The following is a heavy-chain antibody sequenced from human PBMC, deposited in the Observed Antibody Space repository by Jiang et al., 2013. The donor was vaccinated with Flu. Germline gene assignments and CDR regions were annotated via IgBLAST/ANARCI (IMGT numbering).Heavy chain of an antibody. Sequence: GAEVKKPGASVKVSCKVSGYTLTELSMHWVRQAPGKGLEWMGGFDPEDGETIYAQKFQGRVTMTEDTSTDTACMELSSLRSEDTAVYYCATTHKDIVVVPAAMGLDYWGQGTLVTVSS. CDR3: ATTHKDIVVVPAAMGLDY. D-gene: IGHD2-2*01. CDR2: FDPEDGET. V-gene: IGHV1-24*01. J-gene: IGHJ4*02. CDR1: GYTLTELS.